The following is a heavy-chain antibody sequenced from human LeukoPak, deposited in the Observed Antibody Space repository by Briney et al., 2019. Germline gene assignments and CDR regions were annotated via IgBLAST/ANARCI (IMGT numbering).Heavy chain of an antibody. D-gene: IGHD7-27*01. CDR2: IYYSGST. CDR1: GGSISSYY. V-gene: IGHV4-59*08. CDR3: ARRPTGDPKFDY. J-gene: IGHJ4*02. Sequence: SETLSLTCTVSGGSISSYYWSWIRQPPGKGLEWIGHIYYSGSTNYNPSLKSRVTISVDTSKNRFSLKLSTVTAADTAVYYCARRPTGDPKFDYWGQGTLVTVSS.